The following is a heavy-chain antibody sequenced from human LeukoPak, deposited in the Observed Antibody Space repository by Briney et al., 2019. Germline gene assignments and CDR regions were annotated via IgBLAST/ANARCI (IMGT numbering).Heavy chain of an antibody. D-gene: IGHD6-6*01. CDR3: ARGRGVYSSSSATNYYMDV. J-gene: IGHJ6*03. CDR1: GYTFTSYD. Sequence: GASVKVSCKASGYTFTSYDINWVRQATGQGLEWMGWMNPNSGNTGYAQKFQGRVTITRNTSISTAYMELSSLRSEDTAVYYCARGRGVYSSSSATNYYMDVWGKGTTVTVSS. V-gene: IGHV1-8*03. CDR2: MNPNSGNT.